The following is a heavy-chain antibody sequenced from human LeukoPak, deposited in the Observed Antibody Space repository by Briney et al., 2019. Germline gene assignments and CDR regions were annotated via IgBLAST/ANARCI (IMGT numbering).Heavy chain of an antibody. CDR2: ISSNGDNT. J-gene: IGHJ4*02. Sequence: PGGSLRLSCSVSGFTFSTYVMHWVRQAPGKGLEYGSAISSNGDNTYYADSVKGRFTISRDNSKNTLYLQMSSLRADDTAVYYCVRGTGYWGQGTLVTVSS. V-gene: IGHV3-64D*06. CDR1: GFTFSTYV. CDR3: VRGTGY.